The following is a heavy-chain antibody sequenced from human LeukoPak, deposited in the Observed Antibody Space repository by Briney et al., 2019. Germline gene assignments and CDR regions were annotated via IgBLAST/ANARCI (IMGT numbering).Heavy chain of an antibody. D-gene: IGHD6-19*01. CDR1: GFTFSSYS. Sequence: GGSLRLSCAASGFTFSSYSMNWVRQAPGKGLEWVSSISSSSYIYYADSVKGRFTISRDNAKNSLYLQMNSLRAEDTALYYCAKDIAVAGMTFWYFDLWGRGTLVTVSS. CDR2: ISSSSYI. CDR3: AKDIAVAGMTFWYFDL. J-gene: IGHJ2*01. V-gene: IGHV3-21*04.